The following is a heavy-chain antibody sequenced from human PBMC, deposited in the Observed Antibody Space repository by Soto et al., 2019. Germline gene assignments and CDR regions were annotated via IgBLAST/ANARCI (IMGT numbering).Heavy chain of an antibody. J-gene: IGHJ3*02. CDR1: GFTFSTYG. D-gene: IGHD3-22*01. V-gene: IGHV3-30*18. CDR2: ISYDGSDK. CDR3: AKESYYDSSDYNAFDI. Sequence: GSLLLSGSASGFTFSTYGMHWVRQAPGKGLEWVAVISYDGSDKYYADSVKGRFTISRDSSKNMLYLQMNSLRAEDTAIYYCAKESYYDSSDYNAFDIWGQGTMVTV.